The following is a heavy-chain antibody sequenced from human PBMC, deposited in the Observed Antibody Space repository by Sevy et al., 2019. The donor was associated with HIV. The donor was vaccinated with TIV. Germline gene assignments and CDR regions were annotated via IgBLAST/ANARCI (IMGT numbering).Heavy chain of an antibody. CDR1: GFTFSSNW. CDR2: IKQDGREI. Sequence: GGSLRLSGAASGFTFSSNWMSWVRQAPGKGLEWVANIKQDGREIYYVDSVKGRFTISRDKAKNALYLQRSSLRAEDTAVYYCARERGISFIVGATTGAFDIWGQGTMVTVSS. V-gene: IGHV3-7*01. D-gene: IGHD1-26*01. CDR3: ARERGISFIVGATTGAFDI. J-gene: IGHJ3*02.